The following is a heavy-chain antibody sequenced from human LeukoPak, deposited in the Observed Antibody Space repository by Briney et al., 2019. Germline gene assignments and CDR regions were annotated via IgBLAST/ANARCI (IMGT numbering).Heavy chain of an antibody. Sequence: PGGSLRLSCAASGFTFSSYAMSWVRQAPGKGLEWVAVIWYDGSNKYYADSVKGRFTISRDNSKNTLYLQMNSLRAEDTAVYYCASTDGDGVDYWGQGTLVTVSS. D-gene: IGHD4-17*01. CDR3: ASTDGDGVDY. CDR1: GFTFSSYA. J-gene: IGHJ4*02. V-gene: IGHV3-33*08. CDR2: IWYDGSNK.